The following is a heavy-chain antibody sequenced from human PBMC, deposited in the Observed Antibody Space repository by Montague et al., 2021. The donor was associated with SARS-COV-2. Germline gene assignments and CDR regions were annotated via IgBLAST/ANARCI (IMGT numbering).Heavy chain of an antibody. J-gene: IGHJ4*02. CDR1: GESFSGFH. D-gene: IGHD3-22*01. V-gene: IGHV4-34*01. CDR3: ARGHLGTTMVVVDMVGAQFYFDY. Sequence: SETLSLTCAVYGESFSGFHWTWIRQPPGKGLEWIGEIDHRGTTNYNPSLKSRVTISMDTSKNQFSLRLNSVTAADTAVYYCARGHLGTTMVVVDMVGAQFYFDYWGQGRLVTVSS. CDR2: IDHRGTT.